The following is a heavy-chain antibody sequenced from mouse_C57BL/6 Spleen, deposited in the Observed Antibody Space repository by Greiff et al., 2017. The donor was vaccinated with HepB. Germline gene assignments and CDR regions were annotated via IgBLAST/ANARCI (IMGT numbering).Heavy chain of an antibody. Sequence: EVKLMESGPELVKPGASVKIPCKASGYTFTDYNMDWVKQSHGKSLEWIGDINPNNGGTIYNQKFKGKATLTVDKSSSTAYMELRSLTSEDTAVYYCARRGYYSAYAMDYWGQGTSVTVSS. CDR1: GYTFTDYN. J-gene: IGHJ4*01. V-gene: IGHV1-18*01. CDR2: INPNNGGT. CDR3: ARRGYYSAYAMDY. D-gene: IGHD1-1*02.